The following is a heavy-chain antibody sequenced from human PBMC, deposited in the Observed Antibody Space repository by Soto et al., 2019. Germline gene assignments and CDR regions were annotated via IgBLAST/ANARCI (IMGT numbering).Heavy chain of an antibody. D-gene: IGHD3-3*01. J-gene: IGHJ4*02. CDR2: IIPIFGTA. CDR3: ARALGIFGVNYYFDL. CDR1: GGTFSSYA. V-gene: IGHV1-69*13. Sequence: SVKVSCKASGGTFSSYAISWVRQAPGQGLEWMGGIIPIFGTANYAQKFQGRVTITADESTSTAYMELSSLRSEDTAVYYCARALGIFGVNYYFDLWGPGTLVTVSS.